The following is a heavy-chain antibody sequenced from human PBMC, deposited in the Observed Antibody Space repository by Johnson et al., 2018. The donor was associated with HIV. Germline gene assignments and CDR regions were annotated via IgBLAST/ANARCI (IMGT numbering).Heavy chain of an antibody. V-gene: IGHV3-30*04. CDR3: ARDRCSSTSCIDAFDI. J-gene: IGHJ3*02. CDR1: GFTFSDYA. CDR2: ISYDGSNK. Sequence: VQLVESGGGVVQPGRSLRLSCVASGFTFSDYAVHWVRQAPGKGLEWVGVISYDGSNKYYADSVKGRFTISRDNSKNTMSLQMNSQRAEDTAVYYCARDRCSSTSCIDAFDIWGQGTMVTVSS. D-gene: IGHD2-2*01.